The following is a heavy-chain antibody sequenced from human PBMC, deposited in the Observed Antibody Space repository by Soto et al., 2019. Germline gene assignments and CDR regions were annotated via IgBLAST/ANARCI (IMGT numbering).Heavy chain of an antibody. CDR2: IIPILGIA. CDR1: GGTFSSYT. Sequence: QVQLVQSGAEVKKPGSSVKVSCKASGGTFSSYTISWVRQAPGQGLEWMGRIIPILGIANYAQKFQGRVTITADKSTRTAYMELSSLRSEDTAVYYCATFSYSSSSAMPLHYYYYYLDVWGKGTTVTVSS. CDR3: ATFSYSSSSAMPLHYYYYYLDV. J-gene: IGHJ6*03. V-gene: IGHV1-69*02. D-gene: IGHD6-6*01.